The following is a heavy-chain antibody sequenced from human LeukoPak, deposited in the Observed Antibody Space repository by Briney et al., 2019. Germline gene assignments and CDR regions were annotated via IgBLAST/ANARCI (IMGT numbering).Heavy chain of an antibody. V-gene: IGHV3-7*01. CDR1: GFTFSRSW. CDR3: AINTLIRGVIIMDV. CDR2: INEDGSEI. Sequence: GGSLRLSCAASGFTFSRSWMTWVRQAPGKGLEWVASINEDGSEIHYVDSVKGRFTISRDNAKDSLYLQMNSLRAEDAAVYYCAINTLIRGVIIMDVWGKGTTVTISS. D-gene: IGHD3-10*01. J-gene: IGHJ6*03.